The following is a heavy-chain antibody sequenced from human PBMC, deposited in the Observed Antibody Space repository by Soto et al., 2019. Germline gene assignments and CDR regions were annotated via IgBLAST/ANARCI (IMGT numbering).Heavy chain of an antibody. D-gene: IGHD1-26*01. J-gene: IGHJ4*02. V-gene: IGHV4-38-2*01. CDR1: NFSISRGYY. CDR2: IYRSGTT. CDR3: ARTHSGSYYSVFNY. Sequence: SETLSLTCVVSNFSISRGYYWGWIRQSPGKGLEWIASIYRSGTTSYNPSLKSRVTISVDPSKNQFSLMLTAVTAADTAVYYCARTHSGSYYSVFNYWGRGSLVTVSS.